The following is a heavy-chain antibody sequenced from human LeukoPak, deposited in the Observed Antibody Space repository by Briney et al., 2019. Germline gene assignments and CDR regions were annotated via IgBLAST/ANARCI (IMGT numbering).Heavy chain of an antibody. Sequence: SETLSLTCTVSGASISSYYWSWIRQPPGKGLEWIGYIYTSGSTNYNPSLKSRDTISVDTSKNQFSLKLSSVTAADTAVYYCARLGYGSGSYYTTVRYYYYMDVWGKGTTVTVSS. CDR3: ARLGYGSGSYYTTVRYYYYMDV. CDR2: IYTSGST. V-gene: IGHV4-4*09. J-gene: IGHJ6*03. D-gene: IGHD3-10*01. CDR1: GASISSYY.